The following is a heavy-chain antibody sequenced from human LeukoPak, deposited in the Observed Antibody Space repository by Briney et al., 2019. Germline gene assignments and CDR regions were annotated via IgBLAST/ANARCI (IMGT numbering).Heavy chain of an antibody. D-gene: IGHD6-25*01. CDR1: GFTFSGYW. V-gene: IGHV3-74*03. Sequence: PGGSLRLSCAASGFTFSGYWMHWVRQAPGKGLVWVSLIKSDGSSAMYADSVKGRFSISRDNAKNTLYLQMSSLRAEDTAVYFCAREAASAAFDYWGQGTPVTVSS. J-gene: IGHJ4*02. CDR2: IKSDGSSA. CDR3: AREAASAAFDY.